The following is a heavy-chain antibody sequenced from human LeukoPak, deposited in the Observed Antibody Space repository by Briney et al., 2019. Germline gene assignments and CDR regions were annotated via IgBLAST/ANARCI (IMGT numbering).Heavy chain of an antibody. D-gene: IGHD4-17*01. V-gene: IGHV3-23*01. CDR1: GFTFSSYA. Sequence: PGGSLRLSCAASGFTFSSYAMSWVRQAPGKGLEWVSAISGSGGSTYYADPVKGRFTISRDNSKNTLYLQMNSLRAEDTAVFYCAKGTVTTVTHLDYWGQGTLVTVSS. CDR3: AKGTVTTVTHLDY. J-gene: IGHJ4*02. CDR2: ISGSGGST.